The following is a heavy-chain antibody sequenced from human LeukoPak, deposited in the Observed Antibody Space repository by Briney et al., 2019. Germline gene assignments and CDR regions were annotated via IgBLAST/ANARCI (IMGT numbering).Heavy chain of an antibody. Sequence: ASVTVSRKASGYIFTGYYIHWVRQAPGQGLEWMGWINPHSGGTNYAQKFQGRVTMTRDTSISTAYMELSRLRSDDTAVYYCARLPHSSGWEPIDYWGQGTLVTVSS. J-gene: IGHJ4*02. D-gene: IGHD6-19*01. CDR2: INPHSGGT. V-gene: IGHV1-2*02. CDR3: ARLPHSSGWEPIDY. CDR1: GYIFTGYY.